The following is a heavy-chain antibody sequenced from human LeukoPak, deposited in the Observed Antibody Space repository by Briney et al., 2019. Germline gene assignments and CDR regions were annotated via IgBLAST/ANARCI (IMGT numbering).Heavy chain of an antibody. V-gene: IGHV4-61*09. D-gene: IGHD2-15*01. Sequence: PSETLSLTCTVSGGSISSGSYYWSWIRQPAGKRLEWIGHIYRSGSTNYNPSLKSRVTISVDTSKNQFSLKLSSVTAADTAVYYCARDRGYCSGGSCRNDAFDIWGQGTMVTVSS. CDR2: IYRSGST. J-gene: IGHJ3*02. CDR1: GGSISSGSYY. CDR3: ARDRGYCSGGSCRNDAFDI.